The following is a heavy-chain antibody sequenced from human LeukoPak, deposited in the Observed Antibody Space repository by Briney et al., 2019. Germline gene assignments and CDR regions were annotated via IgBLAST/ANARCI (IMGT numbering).Heavy chain of an antibody. CDR1: GFTFGDYA. CDR2: IRSKAYGGTT. V-gene: IGHV3-49*04. J-gene: IGHJ4*02. CDR3: TRPGYSSGWCFDY. D-gene: IGHD6-19*01. Sequence: GGSLRLSCTASGFTFGDYAMSWVRQAPGKGLEWVGFIRSKAYGGTTEYAASVKGRFTISRDDSKSIAYLQMNSLKTEDTAVYYCTRPGYSSGWCFDYWGQGTLVTVSS.